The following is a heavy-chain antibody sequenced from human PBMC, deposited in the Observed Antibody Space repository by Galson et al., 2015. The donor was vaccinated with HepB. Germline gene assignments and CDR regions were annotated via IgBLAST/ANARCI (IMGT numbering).Heavy chain of an antibody. V-gene: IGHV1-18*01. Sequence: SVKVSCKATGYTFTSYGISWVRQAPGQGLEWMGWISAYNGNTNYAQKLQGRVTMTTDTSTSTAYMELRSLRSDDTAVYYCASKDYGGNSESWGQGTMVTVSS. CDR2: ISAYNGNT. J-gene: IGHJ3*01. CDR3: ASKDYGGNSES. CDR1: GYTFTSYG. D-gene: IGHD4-23*01.